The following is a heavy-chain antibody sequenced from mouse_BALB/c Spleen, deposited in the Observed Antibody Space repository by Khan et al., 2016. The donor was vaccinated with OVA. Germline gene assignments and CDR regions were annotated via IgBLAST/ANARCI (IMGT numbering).Heavy chain of an antibody. Sequence: QIQLVQSGPELKKPGETVKISCKASGYTFTNYGMNWVKQAPGKGLKWMGWINTYTGEPTYAADFKGRFAFSLETSASTAYLQINNLKNEETATYFCASGGYWYFDVWGAGTTVTVSS. CDR3: ASGGYWYFDV. D-gene: IGHD1-1*02. CDR1: GYTFTNYG. J-gene: IGHJ1*01. V-gene: IGHV9-3-1*01. CDR2: INTYTGEP.